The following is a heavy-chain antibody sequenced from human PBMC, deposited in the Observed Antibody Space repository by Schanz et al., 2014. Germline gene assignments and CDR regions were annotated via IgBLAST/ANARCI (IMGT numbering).Heavy chain of an antibody. V-gene: IGHV3-23*04. Sequence: EVQLVESGGGFVQPGGSLRLSCAASRFTFSSYAMSWVRQAPGKGLEWVSAISDSGDLTYYADSVKGRFTISRDNAKYTLYLQMNSLRAEDTAVYFCARGGAGSVLFFFDYWGQGTLVTVSS. CDR2: ISDSGDLT. CDR1: RFTFSSYA. D-gene: IGHD3-10*01. J-gene: IGHJ4*02. CDR3: ARGGAGSVLFFFDY.